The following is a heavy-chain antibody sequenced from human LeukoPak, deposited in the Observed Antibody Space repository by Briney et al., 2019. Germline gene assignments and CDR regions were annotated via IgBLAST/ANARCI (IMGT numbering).Heavy chain of an antibody. Sequence: PSETLSLTCTVSGGSISSYYWSWIRQPPGKGLEWIGYIYYSGSTNYNPSLKSRVTISVDTSKNQFSLKLSSVTAADTAVYYCARHKLRITMVRGVPETYYYYGMDVWGQGTTVTVSS. CDR3: ARHKLRITMVRGVPETYYYYGMDV. V-gene: IGHV4-59*08. CDR1: GGSISSYY. CDR2: IYYSGST. D-gene: IGHD3-10*01. J-gene: IGHJ6*02.